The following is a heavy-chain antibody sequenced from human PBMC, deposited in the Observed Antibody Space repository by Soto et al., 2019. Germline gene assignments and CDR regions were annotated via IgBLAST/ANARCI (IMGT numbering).Heavy chain of an antibody. J-gene: IGHJ5*02. D-gene: IGHD3-3*01. CDR3: ARWWSGSRQGFDP. CDR1: GGSISSGDYY. CDR2: IYYSGST. V-gene: IGHV4-31*03. Sequence: QVQLQESGPGLVKPSQTLSLTCTVSGGSISSGDYYWSWIRQHPGKGLEWIGYIYYSGSTYYNPSLTSRVTISVDTSKTQFPLKLSSVTAADTAVYYCARWWSGSRQGFDPWGQGTLVTVSS.